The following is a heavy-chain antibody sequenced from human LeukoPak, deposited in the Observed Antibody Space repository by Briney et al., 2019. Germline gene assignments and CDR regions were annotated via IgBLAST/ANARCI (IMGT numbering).Heavy chain of an antibody. D-gene: IGHD6-19*01. Sequence: GGSLRLSCAASGFTLSSYSMNWVRQAPGKGLGWDSSIIISSSYIYYADSVKGRFTIARTNAKNSLCLRIDSLRAKDTAVTDCARALRQWLRTDWFEPGGQGTLVTVSS. J-gene: IGHJ5*02. V-gene: IGHV3-21*01. CDR3: ARALRQWLRTDWFEP. CDR2: IIISSSYI. CDR1: GFTLSSYS.